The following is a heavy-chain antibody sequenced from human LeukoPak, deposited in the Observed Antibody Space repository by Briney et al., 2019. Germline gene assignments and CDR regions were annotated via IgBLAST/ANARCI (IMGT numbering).Heavy chain of an antibody. CDR3: TRSITMIVPGFDY. J-gene: IGHJ4*02. V-gene: IGHV3-73*01. CDR2: IGSKANSYAT. Sequence: GGSLRLSCAASGFTFSGSAMHWVRQASGKGLEWVGRIGSKANSYATAYAASVKGRFTISRDDSKNTAYLQMNSLKTEDTAVYYCTRSITMIVPGFDYWGQGTLVTVSS. D-gene: IGHD3-22*01. CDR1: GFTFSGSA.